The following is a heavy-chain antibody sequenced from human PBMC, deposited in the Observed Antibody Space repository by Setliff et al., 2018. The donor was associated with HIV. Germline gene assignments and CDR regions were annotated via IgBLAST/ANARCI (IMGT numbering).Heavy chain of an antibody. CDR2: INHSGTT. Sequence: SETLSLTCAVYGGSFSGYYWTWIRQPPGKGLEWIGEINHSGTTNHNPSLKSRVAMSVDMSKYQFSLKLTSVTAADTAVYHCARGVVVVPAAREHYYYMDVWGKGTTVTVSS. J-gene: IGHJ6*03. V-gene: IGHV4-34*01. CDR1: GGSFSGYY. CDR3: ARGVVVVPAAREHYYYMDV. D-gene: IGHD2-2*01.